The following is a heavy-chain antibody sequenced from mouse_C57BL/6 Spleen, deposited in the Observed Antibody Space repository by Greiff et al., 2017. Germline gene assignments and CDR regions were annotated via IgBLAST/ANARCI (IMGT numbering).Heavy chain of an antibody. CDR3: ARAAQATGFAY. D-gene: IGHD3-2*02. V-gene: IGHV3-6*01. CDR2: ISYDGSN. Sequence: VQLKESGPGLVKPSQSLSLTCSVTGYSITSGYYWNWIRQFPGNKLEWMGYISYDGSNNYNPSLTNRISITRDTSKNQFFLKLNSVTTEDTATYYCARAAQATGFAYWGQGTLVTVSA. J-gene: IGHJ3*01. CDR1: GYSITSGYY.